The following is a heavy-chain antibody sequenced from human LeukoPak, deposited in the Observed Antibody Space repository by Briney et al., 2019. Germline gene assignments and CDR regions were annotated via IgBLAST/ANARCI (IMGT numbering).Heavy chain of an antibody. Sequence: SETLSLTCTVSGGSISYYYWSWIRQSPGKGLEWIGYIYYSGTTNYNPSLKSRVTISVDTSKNQFSLQLRSVTAADSAVYYCAREDPQSRVPEGMDVWGQGTTVTVSS. J-gene: IGHJ6*02. CDR3: AREDPQSRVPEGMDV. CDR2: IYYSGTT. D-gene: IGHD4/OR15-4a*01. V-gene: IGHV4-59*01. CDR1: GGSISYYY.